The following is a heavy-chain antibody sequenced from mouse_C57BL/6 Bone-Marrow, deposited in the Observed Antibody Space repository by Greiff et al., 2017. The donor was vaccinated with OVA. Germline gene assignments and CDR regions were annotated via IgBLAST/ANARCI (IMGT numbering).Heavy chain of an antibody. V-gene: IGHV5-17*01. Sequence: EVKLEESGGGLVKPGGSLKLSCAASGFTFSDYGMHWVRQAPEKGLEWVAYISSGSSTIYYADTVKGRFTISRDNAKNTLFLQMTSLRSEDTAMYYGARKPSSYGYAMDYWGQGTSVTVSS. CDR3: ARKPSSYGYAMDY. CDR1: GFTFSDYG. D-gene: IGHD1-1*01. J-gene: IGHJ4*01. CDR2: ISSGSSTI.